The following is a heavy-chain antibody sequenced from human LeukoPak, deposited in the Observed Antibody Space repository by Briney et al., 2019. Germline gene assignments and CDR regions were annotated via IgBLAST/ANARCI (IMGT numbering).Heavy chain of an antibody. CDR2: INPNSGGT. J-gene: IGHJ4*02. V-gene: IGHV1-2*02. CDR1: GYTFTGYY. CDR3: ARGPVGPEWLVWDFDY. D-gene: IGHD6-19*01. Sequence: ASVKVSYKASGYTFTGYYMHWVRQAPGQGLEWMGWINPNSGGTNYAQKFQGRVTMTRDTSISTAYMELSRLRSDDTAVYYCARGPVGPEWLVWDFDYWGQGTLVTVSS.